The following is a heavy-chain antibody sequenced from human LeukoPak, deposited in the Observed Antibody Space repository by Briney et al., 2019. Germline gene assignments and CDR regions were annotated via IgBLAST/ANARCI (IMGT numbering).Heavy chain of an antibody. D-gene: IGHD2-8*01. V-gene: IGHV3-48*02. CDR3: STNGGY. Sequence: GSLRLSCAASGFTFSSYSMNWVRQAPGKGLEWVSYISPTGNTLYYADSVKGRFTISRDNAKNSVYLQMNSLRDEDTAVYYCSTNGGYWGQGTLVTVSS. CDR2: ISPTGNTL. J-gene: IGHJ4*02. CDR1: GFTFSSYS.